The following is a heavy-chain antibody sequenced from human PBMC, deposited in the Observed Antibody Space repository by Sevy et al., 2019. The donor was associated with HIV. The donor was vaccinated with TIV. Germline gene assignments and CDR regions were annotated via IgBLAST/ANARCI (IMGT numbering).Heavy chain of an antibody. V-gene: IGHV3-30*18. J-gene: IGHJ4*02. CDR3: AKWVDSSGWYFDY. CDR2: ISYDGSNK. CDR1: GFTFSSYA. D-gene: IGHD6-19*01. Sequence: GGSLRLSCAASGFTFSSYAMNWVRQAPGKGLEWVAVISYDGSNKYYADSVKGRFTISRDNSKNTLYLQMNSLRAEDTAVYYCAKWVDSSGWYFDYWGQGTLVTVSS.